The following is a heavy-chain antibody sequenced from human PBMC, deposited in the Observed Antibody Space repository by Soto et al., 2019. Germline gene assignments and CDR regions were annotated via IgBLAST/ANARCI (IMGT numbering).Heavy chain of an antibody. J-gene: IGHJ5*02. D-gene: IGHD6-13*01. CDR2: ISAYNGNT. CDR3: ARESRIAAAGTAKFDP. V-gene: IGHV1-18*01. CDR1: VYPFTSYG. Sequence: SVKVCCKAPVYPFTSYGISLVRQAPGQGLEWMGWISAYNGNTNYAQKLQGRVTMTTDTSTSTAYMELRSLRSDDTAVYYCARESRIAAAGTAKFDPWGQGTLVTVSS.